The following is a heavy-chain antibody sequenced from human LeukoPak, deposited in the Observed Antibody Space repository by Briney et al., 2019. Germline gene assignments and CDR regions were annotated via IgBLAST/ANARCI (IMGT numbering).Heavy chain of an antibody. CDR3: AREVAALWFGETPNEGYFDY. V-gene: IGHV3-30*04. CDR1: GFTFSSYA. Sequence: PGGSLRLSCAASGFTFSSYAMHWIRQAPGKGLEWVAVISYDGSNKYYADSVKGRFTISRDNSKNTLYLQMNSLRAEDTAVYYCAREVAALWFGETPNEGYFDYWGQGTLVTVSS. D-gene: IGHD3-10*01. J-gene: IGHJ4*02. CDR2: ISYDGSNK.